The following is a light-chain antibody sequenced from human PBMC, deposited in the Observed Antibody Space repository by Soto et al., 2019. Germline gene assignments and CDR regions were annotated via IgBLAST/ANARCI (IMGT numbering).Light chain of an antibody. CDR3: QQYNSYSNT. J-gene: IGKJ2*01. CDR1: QSISSW. V-gene: IGKV1-5*03. Sequence: DIQMTQSPSTLSASVGDRVTITCRASQSISSWVAWYQQKPGKAPKLLIYKASSLESGVPSRFSGSGSGTEFTLTISSLQPDDFATYYFQQYNSYSNTFGQGTKLEIK. CDR2: KAS.